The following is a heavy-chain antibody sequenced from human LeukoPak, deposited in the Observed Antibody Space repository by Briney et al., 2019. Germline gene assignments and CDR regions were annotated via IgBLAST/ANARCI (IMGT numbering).Heavy chain of an antibody. CDR2: ISYSGST. V-gene: IGHV4-61*05. CDR3: ARTRELRYFDWSFDY. D-gene: IGHD3-9*01. J-gene: IGHJ4*02. Sequence: SETLSLTCTVSGGSITGSSYYWGWIRQPPGKGLEWIGYISYSGSTNYNPSLKSRVTISVDTSKNHFSLKLSSVTAADTAVYYCARTRELRYFDWSFDYWGQGTMVTVSS. CDR1: GGSITGSSYY.